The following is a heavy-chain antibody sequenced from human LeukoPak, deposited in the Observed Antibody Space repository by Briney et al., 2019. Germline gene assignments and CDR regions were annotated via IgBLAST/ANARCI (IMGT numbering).Heavy chain of an antibody. CDR1: GFTFSNAW. V-gene: IGHV3-15*07. CDR3: VTGGYYLDY. CDR2: IMSKVDSGTT. J-gene: IGHJ4*02. Sequence: PGGSLRLSCAASGFTFSNAWMNWVRQTPGKGLEWVGRIMSKVDSGTTDYVASVKGRFTISRDDSESTVYLQMSSLKTEDTAVYYCVTGGYYLDYWGQGTLVTVSS.